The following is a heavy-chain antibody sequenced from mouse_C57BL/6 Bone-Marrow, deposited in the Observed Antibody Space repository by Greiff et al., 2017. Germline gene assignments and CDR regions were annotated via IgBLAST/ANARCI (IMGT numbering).Heavy chain of an antibody. V-gene: IGHV5-9-1*02. CDR3: TREGQLRLRNPWFAY. J-gene: IGHJ3*01. Sequence: EVQLVESGEGLVKPGGSLKLSCAASGFTFSSYAMSWVRQTPEKRLEWVAYISSGGDYIYYADTVKGRFTISRDNARNTLYLQMSSLKSEDTAMYYCTREGQLRLRNPWFAYWGQGTLVTVSA. D-gene: IGHD3-2*02. CDR2: ISSGGDYI. CDR1: GFTFSSYA.